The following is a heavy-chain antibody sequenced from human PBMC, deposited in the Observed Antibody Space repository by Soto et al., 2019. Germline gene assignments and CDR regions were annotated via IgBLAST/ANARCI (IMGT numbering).Heavy chain of an antibody. Sequence: GASVKVSCKASGYTFTSYDINWVRQATGQGLEWMGWMNPNSGNTGYAQKFQGRVTMTRNTSISTAYMELSSLRSEDTAVYYCARGPTYYDFLIFYPTNYYYYMDCWGTGTTVTVSS. J-gene: IGHJ6*03. CDR3: ARGPTYYDFLIFYPTNYYYYMDC. CDR2: MNPNSGNT. V-gene: IGHV1-8*01. CDR1: GYTFTSYD. D-gene: IGHD3-9*01.